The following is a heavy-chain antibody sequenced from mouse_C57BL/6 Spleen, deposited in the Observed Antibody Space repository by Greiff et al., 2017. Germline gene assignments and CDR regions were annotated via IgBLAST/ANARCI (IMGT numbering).Heavy chain of an antibody. CDR3: ARGQLGQGYYAMDY. CDR1: GFTFSDYY. J-gene: IGHJ4*01. CDR2: INYDGSST. D-gene: IGHD4-1*02. Sequence: EVKLMESEGGLVQPGSSMKLSCTASGFTFSDYYMAWVRQVPEKGLEWVANINYDGSSTYYLDSLKSRFIISRDNAKNILYLQMSSLKSEDTATYYCARGQLGQGYYAMDYWGQGTSVTVSS. V-gene: IGHV5-16*01.